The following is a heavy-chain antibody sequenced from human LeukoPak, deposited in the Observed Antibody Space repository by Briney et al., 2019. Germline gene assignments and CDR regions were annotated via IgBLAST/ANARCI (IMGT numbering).Heavy chain of an antibody. Sequence: SETLSLTCTVSGGSISSGDYYWSWIRQPPGKGLEWIGYIYYSGSTYYNPSLKSRVTISVDTSKNQFSLKLSSVTAADTAVYYCARRPDCSSTSCYSFWFDPRGQGTLVTVSS. CDR3: ARRPDCSSTSCYSFWFDP. CDR2: IYYSGST. V-gene: IGHV4-30-4*08. J-gene: IGHJ5*02. D-gene: IGHD2-2*02. CDR1: GGSISSGDYY.